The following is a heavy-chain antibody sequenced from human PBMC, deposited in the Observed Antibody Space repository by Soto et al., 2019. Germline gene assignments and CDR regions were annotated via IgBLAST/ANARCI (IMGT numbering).Heavy chain of an antibody. V-gene: IGHV1-8*01. J-gene: IGHJ4*02. CDR2: MNPKSGTT. CDR3: ARGYSSSWYRYFDY. CDR1: GYTFTRYD. D-gene: IGHD6-13*01. Sequence: ASVKVSCKASGYTFTRYDINWVRQATGQGLEWMGWMNPKSGTTGYAQKFKGRVTMTRKTSISTAYMELISLRSEDTAVYYYARGYSSSWYRYFDYWGQGTLVTVSS.